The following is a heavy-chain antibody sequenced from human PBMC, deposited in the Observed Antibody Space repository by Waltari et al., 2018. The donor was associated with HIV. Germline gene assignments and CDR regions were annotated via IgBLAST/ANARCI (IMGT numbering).Heavy chain of an antibody. D-gene: IGHD4-17*01. CDR2: ISWNSKTM. CDR3: AKDVRYGDYAGGFDY. Sequence: EVQLVESGGGLVQPGRSLRLSCAASGFIFNDYAMHWVRQAPGRGLEGVSGISWNSKTMYDADSVKGRFTISRGNAKNSLYLQLNSLRVDDTALYYCAKDVRYGDYAGGFDYWGQGILVTVSS. V-gene: IGHV3-9*01. CDR1: GFIFNDYA. J-gene: IGHJ4*02.